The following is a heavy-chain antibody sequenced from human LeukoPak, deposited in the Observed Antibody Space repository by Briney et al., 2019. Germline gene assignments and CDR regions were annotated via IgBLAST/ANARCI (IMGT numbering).Heavy chain of an antibody. V-gene: IGHV3-33*01. J-gene: IGHJ4*02. CDR1: GFTFSSYG. CDR3: ARAGTTVILDY. D-gene: IGHD4-17*01. Sequence: GRSLRLSCAASGFTFSSYGMHGVRQAPGKGLECVAVIWYDGSNKYSADSVKGRFTISRDNSKNTLYLQMNSLRAEDTAVYYCARAGTTVILDYWGQGTLVTVSS. CDR2: IWYDGSNK.